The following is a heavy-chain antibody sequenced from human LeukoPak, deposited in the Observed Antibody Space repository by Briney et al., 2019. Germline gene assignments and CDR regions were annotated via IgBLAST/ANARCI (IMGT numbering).Heavy chain of an antibody. CDR2: ISGSGGST. Sequence: GGSLRLSCAASGFTFSGYGMSWVRQAPGKGLKWVSAISGSGGSTYYADSVKGRFTISRDNSKKTLYLQMNSLRAEDTAVYYCAKVAEMATIGGLDYWGQGTLVTVSA. CDR3: AKVAEMATIGGLDY. CDR1: GFTFSGYG. J-gene: IGHJ4*02. V-gene: IGHV3-23*01. D-gene: IGHD5-24*01.